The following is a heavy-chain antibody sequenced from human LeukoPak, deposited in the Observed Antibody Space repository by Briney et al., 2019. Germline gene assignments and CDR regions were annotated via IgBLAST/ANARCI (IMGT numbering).Heavy chain of an antibody. Sequence: GGSLRLSCAVSGFTVSSNSMSWVRQAPGKGLEWVSFIYSDNTHYSDSVKGRFTISRDNSKNTLYLQMNSLRAEDTAVYYCARRAGAYSHPYDYWGQGTLVTVSS. CDR2: IYSDNT. CDR3: ARRAGAYSHPYDY. CDR1: GFTVSSNS. J-gene: IGHJ4*02. V-gene: IGHV3-53*01. D-gene: IGHD4/OR15-4a*01.